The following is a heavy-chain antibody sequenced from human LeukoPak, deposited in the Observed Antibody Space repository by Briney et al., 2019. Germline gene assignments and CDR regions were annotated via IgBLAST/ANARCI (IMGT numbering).Heavy chain of an antibody. V-gene: IGHV5-51*01. J-gene: IGHJ4*01. CDR2: IYTVDSDT. CDR3: ARGGSGWYFDY. CDR1: GYSFTNYW. D-gene: IGHD6-19*01. Sequence: GQSLKISCKGSGYSFTNYWIGWVRQKPGKGLEYMGIIYTVDSDTRYSPSFQGQVTISVDKSINTAYLQWTTLKAPDTAMYYCARGGSGWYFDYWGHGSLVTVSS.